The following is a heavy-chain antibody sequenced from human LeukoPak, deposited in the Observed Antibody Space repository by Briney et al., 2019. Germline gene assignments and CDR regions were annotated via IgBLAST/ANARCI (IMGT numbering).Heavy chain of an antibody. CDR1: GYSISSGYY. V-gene: IGHV4-38-2*02. D-gene: IGHD5-18*01. CDR3: ARDRDGYSYGYALNFDY. CDR2: IYHSGST. Sequence: SETLSLTCAVSGYSISSGYYWGWIRQPPGKGLEWIGSIYHSGSTYYNPSLKSRVTISVDTSKNQFSLKLSSVTAADTAVYYCARDRDGYSYGYALNFDYWGQGTLVTVSS. J-gene: IGHJ4*02.